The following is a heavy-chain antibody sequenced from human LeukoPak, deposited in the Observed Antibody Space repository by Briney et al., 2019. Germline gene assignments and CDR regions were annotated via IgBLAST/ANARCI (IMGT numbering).Heavy chain of an antibody. V-gene: IGHV4-4*07. Sequence: SETLSLTCTVSGGSISSYYWSWIRQPAGKGLEWIGRIYTSGSTNYNPSLKSRVTMSVDTSKNQFSLKLSSVTAADTAVYYCARELGETGNDAFDIWGQGTMVTVSS. D-gene: IGHD3-16*01. CDR3: ARELGETGNDAFDI. CDR2: IYTSGST. CDR1: GGSISSYY. J-gene: IGHJ3*02.